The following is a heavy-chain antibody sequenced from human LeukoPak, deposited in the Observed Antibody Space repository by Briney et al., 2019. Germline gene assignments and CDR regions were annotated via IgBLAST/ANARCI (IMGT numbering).Heavy chain of an antibody. CDR3: ARDNIAATGTGDY. CDR2: ISSNGGST. D-gene: IGHD6-13*01. V-gene: IGHV3-64*01. J-gene: IGHJ4*02. CDR1: GFTFSDYA. Sequence: GGPLRLSCAASGFTFSDYAMHWVRQAPGRGLEYVSAISSNGGSTYYANSVKGRFTISRDTSKNTLYLQMGSLRAEDMAVYYCARDNIAATGTGDYWGQGTLVTVSS.